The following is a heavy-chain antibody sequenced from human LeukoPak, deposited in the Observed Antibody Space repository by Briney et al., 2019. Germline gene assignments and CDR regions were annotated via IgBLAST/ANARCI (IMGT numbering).Heavy chain of an antibody. J-gene: IGHJ4*02. Sequence: SETLSLTCTVSGGCLSSHYWTWVRQPPGKGLEWIGYIYNTGSTNYNPSLTSRVTISVDTSKNHFSLNLRSVTAADTAVYYCARFSGWSFFFAVWGQRTLATV. CDR2: IYNTGST. CDR3: ARFSGWSFFFAV. D-gene: IGHD6-19*01. CDR1: GGCLSSHY. V-gene: IGHV4-59*11.